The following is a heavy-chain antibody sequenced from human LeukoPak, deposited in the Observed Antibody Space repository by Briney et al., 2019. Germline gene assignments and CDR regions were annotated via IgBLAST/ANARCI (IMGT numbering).Heavy chain of an antibody. J-gene: IGHJ4*02. V-gene: IGHV3-23*01. Sequence: GGSLRLSCAASGFTFSSYAMSWVRQAPGKGLEWVSAISGSGGSTYYADSVKGRFTISRDNSKNPLYLQMNSLRAEDTAVYYCAKAVVAATRAAVGYWGQGTLVTVSS. CDR3: AKAVVAATRAAVGY. CDR1: GFTFSSYA. CDR2: ISGSGGST. D-gene: IGHD2-15*01.